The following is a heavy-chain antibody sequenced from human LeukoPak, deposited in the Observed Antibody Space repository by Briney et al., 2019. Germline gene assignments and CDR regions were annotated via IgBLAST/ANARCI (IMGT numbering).Heavy chain of an antibody. J-gene: IGHJ4*02. CDR3: VRDFAFGFCNTTTCRYPFDS. Sequence: GGSLRLPCAASGFNFRGYNMNWVRQAPGKGLEWVSSMSTSSTYIYYTDSIKGRFTTSRDDARSLLYLQMDSLRAEDTAVYYCVRDFAFGFCNTTTCRYPFDSWGQGTLVTVSS. CDR1: GFNFRGYN. V-gene: IGHV3-21*06. D-gene: IGHD3-16*01. CDR2: MSTSSTYI.